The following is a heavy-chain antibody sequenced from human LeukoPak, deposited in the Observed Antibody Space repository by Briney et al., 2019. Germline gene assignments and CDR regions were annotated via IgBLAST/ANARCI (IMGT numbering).Heavy chain of an antibody. CDR2: IIPILGIA. V-gene: IGHV1-69*04. D-gene: IGHD1-26*01. Sequence: SVKVSCKASGGTFSSYAISWVRQAPGQGLEWMGRIIPILGIANYAQKFQGRVTITADKSTSTAYMELSSLRSEDTAVYYCARGGGGSGINFDYWGQGTLVTVSS. CDR1: GGTFSSYA. J-gene: IGHJ4*02. CDR3: ARGGGGSGINFDY.